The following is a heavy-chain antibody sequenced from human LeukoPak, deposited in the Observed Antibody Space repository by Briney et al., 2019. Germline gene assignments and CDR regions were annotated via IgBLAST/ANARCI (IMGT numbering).Heavy chain of an antibody. V-gene: IGHV3-21*01. CDR2: ISSSSSYI. CDR1: GFTFSSYS. J-gene: IGHJ4*02. Sequence: PGGSLRHSCAASGFTFSSYSMNWVRQAPGKGLEWVSSISSSSSYIYYADSVKGRFTISRDNAKNSLYLQMNSLRAEDTAVYYCASLGATTLFGSYWGQGTLVTVSS. CDR3: ASLGATTLFGSY. D-gene: IGHD1-26*01.